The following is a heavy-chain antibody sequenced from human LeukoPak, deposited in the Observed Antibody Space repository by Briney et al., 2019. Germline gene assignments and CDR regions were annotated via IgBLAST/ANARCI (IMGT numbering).Heavy chain of an antibody. Sequence: GESLKISCKGSGYSFTSYWIGWVRQIPGKGLEWMGHIYPGDSDTRYSPSIQGQVTISADKSISTAYLQWSSLKATDTAMYYCARLDEYNRNYVNYYYYYGMDVWGQGTTVTVSS. CDR3: ARLDEYNRNYVNYYYYYGMDV. D-gene: IGHD1-7*01. J-gene: IGHJ6*02. CDR2: IYPGDSDT. V-gene: IGHV5-51*01. CDR1: GYSFTSYW.